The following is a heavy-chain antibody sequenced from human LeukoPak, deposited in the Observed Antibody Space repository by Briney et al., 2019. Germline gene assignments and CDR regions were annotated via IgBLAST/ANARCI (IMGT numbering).Heavy chain of an antibody. CDR1: GYTFTSYD. CDR3: ARSPSDILTGYYTVYFDY. J-gene: IGHJ4*02. V-gene: IGHV1-8*01. D-gene: IGHD3-9*01. Sequence: ASVKVSCKASGYTFTSYDINWVRQATGQGLEWMGWMNPNSGNTGYAQKFQGRVTMTRNTSISTAYMELSSLRSEDTAVYYCARSPSDILTGYYTVYFDYWGRGTLVTVSS. CDR2: MNPNSGNT.